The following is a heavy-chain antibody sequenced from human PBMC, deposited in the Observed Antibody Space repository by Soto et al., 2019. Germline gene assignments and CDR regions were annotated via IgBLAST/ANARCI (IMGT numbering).Heavy chain of an antibody. D-gene: IGHD5-18*01. CDR1: GGTFSSYT. CDR3: ARTNSSDVNAFDI. V-gene: IGHV1-69*02. Sequence: QVQLVQSGAEVKKPGSSVKVSCKASGGTFSSYTISWVRQAPGQGLEWMGRIIPILGIANYAQKFQGRVTITADKSTSTAYMELSSLRAEDTAVYYCARTNSSDVNAFDIWGQGTMVTVSS. CDR2: IIPILGIA. J-gene: IGHJ3*02.